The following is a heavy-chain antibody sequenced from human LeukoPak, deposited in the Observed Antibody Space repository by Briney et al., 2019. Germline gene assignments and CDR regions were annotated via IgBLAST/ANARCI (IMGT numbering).Heavy chain of an antibody. V-gene: IGHV4-4*07. CDR2: IYTSGST. J-gene: IGHJ6*03. CDR3: AREPTILCGSSTSCYSYYYYMDV. D-gene: IGHD2-2*01. Sequence: SETLSLTCTVSGGSISSYYWSWIRQPAGKGLEWIGRIYTSGSTNYNPSLKSRFTMSVDTSKNQFSLKLSSVTAADTAVYYCAREPTILCGSSTSCYSYYYYMDVWGKGTTVTVSS. CDR1: GGSISSYY.